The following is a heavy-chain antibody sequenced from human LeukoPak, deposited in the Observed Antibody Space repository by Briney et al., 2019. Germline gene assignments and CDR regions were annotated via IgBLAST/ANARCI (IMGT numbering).Heavy chain of an antibody. J-gene: IGHJ4*02. Sequence: PGGSLRLSCAASGFTFSSYGMSWVRQAPGKGLEWLSGISAGGGSTYYADSVKGRFTISRDTSKNTLFLQMNSLRAEDTAVYYCAKDHYHDSSVYGTMGSDYWGQGTLVTVSS. CDR3: AKDHYHDSSVYGTMGSDY. CDR1: GFTFSSYG. V-gene: IGHV3-23*01. CDR2: ISAGGGST. D-gene: IGHD3-22*01.